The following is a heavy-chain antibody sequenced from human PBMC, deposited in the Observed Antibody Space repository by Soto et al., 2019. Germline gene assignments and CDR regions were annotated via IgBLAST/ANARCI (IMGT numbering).Heavy chain of an antibody. CDR3: AKDGGYCSGGSCYSVPFDY. Sequence: EVQLLESGGGLVQPGGSLRLSCAASGFTFSSYAMSWVRQAPGKGLEWVSAISGSGGSTYYADSVKGRFTISRDNSKNTLYLKMNSLRAEDTAVYYCAKDGGYCSGGSCYSVPFDYWGQGTLVTVSS. CDR1: GFTFSSYA. D-gene: IGHD2-15*01. J-gene: IGHJ4*02. V-gene: IGHV3-23*01. CDR2: ISGSGGST.